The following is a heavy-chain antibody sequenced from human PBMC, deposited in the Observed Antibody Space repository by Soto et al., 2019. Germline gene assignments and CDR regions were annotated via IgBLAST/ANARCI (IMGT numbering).Heavy chain of an antibody. CDR3: AKGRGYCSSTSCYVGSDY. D-gene: IGHD2-2*01. Sequence: EVQLLESGGGLVQPGGSLRLSCAASGFTFSSYAMSWVRQAPAKGLEWVSAISGSGGSTYYADSVKGRFTISRDNSKNTLYLQMNSLRAEDPAVYYCAKGRGYCSSTSCYVGSDYWGQGTLVTVSS. J-gene: IGHJ4*02. CDR2: ISGSGGST. V-gene: IGHV3-23*01. CDR1: GFTFSSYA.